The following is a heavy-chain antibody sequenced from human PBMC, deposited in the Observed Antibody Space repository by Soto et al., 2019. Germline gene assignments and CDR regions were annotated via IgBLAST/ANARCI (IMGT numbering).Heavy chain of an antibody. CDR3: AKEGGSSSHYYYYYMDV. D-gene: IGHD3-10*01. CDR2: ISGSGDST. CDR1: GFTFSSYA. J-gene: IGHJ6*03. V-gene: IGHV3-23*01. Sequence: PGGSLRLSCAASGFTFSSYAMSWVRQAPGKGLEWVSVISGSGDSTYYADSLKGRFTISRDNSKNTLDLQMNSLRVEDTAVYYCAKEGGSSSHYYYYYMDVWGKGTTVTVSS.